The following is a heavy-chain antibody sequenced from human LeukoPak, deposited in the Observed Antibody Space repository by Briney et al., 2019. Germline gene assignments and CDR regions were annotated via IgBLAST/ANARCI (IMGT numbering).Heavy chain of an antibody. Sequence: ASVKVSCQASGYTFTDYYIHWVRQAPGQGLEWMGLINPSSGGTNHAQRFQGRVTMTSDTSISTAYLDLSSLRSDDSAVYYCGRVAYCGNHRYHQFDSWGQGTLVTVSS. D-gene: IGHD2-21*01. CDR1: GYTFTDYY. V-gene: IGHV1-2*02. CDR3: GRVAYCGNHRYHQFDS. CDR2: INPSSGGT. J-gene: IGHJ4*02.